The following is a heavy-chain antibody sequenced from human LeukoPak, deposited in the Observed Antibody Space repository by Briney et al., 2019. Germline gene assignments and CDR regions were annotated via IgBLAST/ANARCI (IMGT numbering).Heavy chain of an antibody. D-gene: IGHD3-3*01. CDR3: ARAQWISGVVINGPKDY. J-gene: IGHJ4*02. CDR2: IKHDGSER. V-gene: IGHV3-7*01. CDR1: GFTFSSCW. Sequence: PGGSLRLSCAASGFTFSSCWMSWVRQSPGKGLEWVANIKHDGSERYYVDSVKGRFTISRDNAKNSLFLQMNTLRAEDTAVYYCARAQWISGVVINGPKDYWGQGTLVTVSS.